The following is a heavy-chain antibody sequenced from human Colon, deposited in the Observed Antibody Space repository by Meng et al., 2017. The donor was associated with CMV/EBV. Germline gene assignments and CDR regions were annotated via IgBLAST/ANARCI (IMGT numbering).Heavy chain of an antibody. Sequence: VQLGESGVEVTKPGASVKVSCKASGYTFTGYFMYWVRQAPGQGLEWMGSINPNSGGTNYAQKCQGRVTMTRDTSINTAYMELSRLRSDDTAVYYCATVSGGDFDYWGQGTLVTVSS. V-gene: IGHV1-2*02. CDR2: INPNSGGT. D-gene: IGHD1-26*01. CDR1: GYTFTGYF. J-gene: IGHJ4*02. CDR3: ATVSGGDFDY.